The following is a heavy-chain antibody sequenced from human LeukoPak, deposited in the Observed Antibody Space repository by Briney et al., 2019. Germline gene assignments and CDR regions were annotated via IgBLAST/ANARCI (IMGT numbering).Heavy chain of an antibody. CDR2: IYYSGST. CDR1: GGSISSSSYY. CDR3: ARGSRAFAYYYDSSGLDAFDI. J-gene: IGHJ3*02. V-gene: IGHV4-39*07. Sequence: SETLSLTCTVSGGSISSSSYYWGWIRQPPGKGLEWIGSIYYSGSTYYNPSLKSRVTISVDTSKNQFSLKLSSVTAADTAVYYCARGSRAFAYYYDSSGLDAFDIWGQGTMVTVSS. D-gene: IGHD3-22*01.